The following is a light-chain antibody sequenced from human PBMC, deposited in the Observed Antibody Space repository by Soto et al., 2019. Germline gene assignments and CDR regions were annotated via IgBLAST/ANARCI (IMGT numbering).Light chain of an antibody. CDR1: QGIGDT. CDR2: GAS. CDR3: QQYDSSPST. J-gene: IGKJ4*01. Sequence: EVVMTQSPATLSVSPGEGATLSCRASQGIGDTLAWYQHKPGQPPRLLIYGASSRATGIPDRFSGSGSGTDFTLTISGLEPEDFAVYFCQQYDSSPSTFGGGTKVDIK. V-gene: IGKV3-20*01.